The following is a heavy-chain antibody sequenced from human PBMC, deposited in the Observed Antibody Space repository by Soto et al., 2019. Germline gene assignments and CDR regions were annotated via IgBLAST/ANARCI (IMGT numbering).Heavy chain of an antibody. J-gene: IGHJ6*02. CDR3: ASGYYGSGSYPSYYYYGMDV. CDR2: IYPGDSDT. Sequence: PGESLKISCKGSGYSFTSYWIGWVRQMPGKGLEWMGIIYPGDSDTRYSPSFQGQVTISADKSISTACLQWSSLKASDTAMYYCASGYYGSGSYPSYYYYGMDVWGQGNTVTVS. CDR1: GYSFTSYW. V-gene: IGHV5-51*01. D-gene: IGHD3-10*01.